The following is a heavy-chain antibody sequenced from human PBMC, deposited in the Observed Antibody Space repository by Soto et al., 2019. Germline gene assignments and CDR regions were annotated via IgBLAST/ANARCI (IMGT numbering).Heavy chain of an antibody. CDR2: ISYSGST. D-gene: IGHD6-19*01. CDR1: GGSISSDSYY. Sequence: QLQLQESGPGLVKPSETLSLTCTVSGGSISSDSYYWGWIRQPPGKGLEWIGSISYSGSTYYNASLKSRVTISVDTSNNQFSLKLSSVTAADTAVYYCARPGSSSGWYYFDYWGQGTLVTVSS. CDR3: ARPGSSSGWYYFDY. J-gene: IGHJ4*02. V-gene: IGHV4-39*01.